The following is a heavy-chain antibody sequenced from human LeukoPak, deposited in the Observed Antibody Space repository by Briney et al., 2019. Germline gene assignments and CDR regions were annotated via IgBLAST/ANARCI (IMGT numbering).Heavy chain of an antibody. CDR1: GGSISSYY. Sequence: SETLSLTCTVSGGSISSYYWSWIRQPPGKGLEWIGYIYYSGSTNYNPSLKSRVTISVDTSKNQCSLKLSSVTAADTAVYYCARMGRDGYMADYWGQGTLVTVSS. V-gene: IGHV4-59*01. CDR2: IYYSGST. J-gene: IGHJ4*02. D-gene: IGHD5-24*01. CDR3: ARMGRDGYMADY.